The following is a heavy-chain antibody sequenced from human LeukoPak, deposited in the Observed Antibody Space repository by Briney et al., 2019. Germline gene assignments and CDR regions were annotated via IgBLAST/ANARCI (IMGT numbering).Heavy chain of an antibody. CDR1: GFSFSIYA. CDR2: ISYDGSNK. Sequence: PGGSLRLSCAASGFSFSIYAMHWVRQAPGKGLEWVAVISYDGSNKFYADSVKGRFTISRDNSKNTLYLQMNSLRGDDTAVYYCAKDVGKWESLHFFDYWGQGTLVTVSS. V-gene: IGHV3-30*04. D-gene: IGHD1-26*01. J-gene: IGHJ4*02. CDR3: AKDVGKWESLHFFDY.